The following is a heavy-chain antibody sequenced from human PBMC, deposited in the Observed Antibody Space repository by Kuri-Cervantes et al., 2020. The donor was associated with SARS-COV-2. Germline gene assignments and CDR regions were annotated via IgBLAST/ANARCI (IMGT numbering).Heavy chain of an antibody. D-gene: IGHD4-23*01. V-gene: IGHV4-38-2*02. Sequence: SETLSLTCTVSAYSIGSGYYWGWIRQPPRKGLEYIGSISHSGSTSYNPSLKSRVTMSVDTSKNQFSLKLSSVTAADTAVYYCARFPTVVTPLVAFDIWGQGTMVTVSS. CDR1: AYSIGSGYY. CDR3: ARFPTVVTPLVAFDI. J-gene: IGHJ3*02. CDR2: ISHSGST.